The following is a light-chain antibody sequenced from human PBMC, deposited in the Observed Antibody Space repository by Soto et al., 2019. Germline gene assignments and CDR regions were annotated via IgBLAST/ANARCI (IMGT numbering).Light chain of an antibody. CDR1: QTVRNNY. CDR2: GAS. Sequence: EIVLTQSPGTLSLSPGERATLSCRASQTVRNNYLAWYQQKPGQAPRLLIYGASSRATGIPDRFSGSGSGTDFTLTISRLEPEDFAVYYCQQYGSSRTFGQGTKGAIK. CDR3: QQYGSSRT. V-gene: IGKV3-20*01. J-gene: IGKJ1*01.